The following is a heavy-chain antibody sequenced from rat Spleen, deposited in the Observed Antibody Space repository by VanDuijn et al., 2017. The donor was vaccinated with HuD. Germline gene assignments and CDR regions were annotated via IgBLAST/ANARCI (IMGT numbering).Heavy chain of an antibody. Sequence: EVQLVESGGGLVQPGRSLKLSCAASGFTFSNYYMAWVRQAPTKGLEWVAYITSRGITTYYRDSVKGRFTISRDNANSTLFLQMDSLRSEDTATYYCTTDLANNPIASWGQGTLVTVSS. J-gene: IGHJ3*01. V-gene: IGHV5-27*01. D-gene: IGHD3-8*01. CDR3: TTDLANNPIAS. CDR1: GFTFSNYY. CDR2: ITSRGITT.